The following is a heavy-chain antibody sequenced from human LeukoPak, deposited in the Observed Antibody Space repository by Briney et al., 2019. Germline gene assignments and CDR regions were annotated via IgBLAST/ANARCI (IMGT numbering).Heavy chain of an antibody. CDR1: GGSISSSSYY. D-gene: IGHD6-13*01. V-gene: IGHV4-39*02. Sequence: IPSETLSLTCTVSGGSISSSSYYWGWIRQPPGKGLEWIGSIYYSGSTYYNPSLKSRVTISVDTSKNQLSLKLSSVTAADTAVYYCARDLSYSSSWYGSVYYYYYMDVWGKGTTVTVSS. CDR2: IYYSGST. CDR3: ARDLSYSSSWYGSVYYYYYMDV. J-gene: IGHJ6*03.